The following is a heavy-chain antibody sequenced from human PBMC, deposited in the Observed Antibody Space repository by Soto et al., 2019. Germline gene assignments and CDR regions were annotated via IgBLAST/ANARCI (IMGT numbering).Heavy chain of an antibody. D-gene: IGHD6-13*01. J-gene: IGHJ4*02. CDR1: GFTFSNYA. CDR2: ISGSGGST. CDR3: AIEQSSSWYEIDY. Sequence: EVQLLESGGGLVQPGGSLRLSCAASGFTFSNYAVTWVRQAPGKGLEWVSTISGSGGSTYYADSVKGRFTISRDNAKNTLYLPMNRVRPDDTAVYDCAIEQSSSWYEIDYWGQGALVTVSS. V-gene: IGHV3-23*01.